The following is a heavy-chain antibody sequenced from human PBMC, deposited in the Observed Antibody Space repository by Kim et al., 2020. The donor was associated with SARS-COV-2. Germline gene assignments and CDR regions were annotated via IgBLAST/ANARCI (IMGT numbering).Heavy chain of an antibody. D-gene: IGHD3-10*01. CDR3: ARDYFARVYYGSGSYGFYGMDV. CDR2: IYYSGST. J-gene: IGHJ6*02. CDR1: GGSISSGDYY. V-gene: IGHV4-30-4*01. Sequence: SETLSLTCTVSGGSISSGDYYWSWIRQPPGKGLEWIGYIYYSGSTYYNPSLKSRVTISVDTSKNQFSLKLSSVTAADTAVYYCARDYFARVYYGSGSYGFYGMDVWGQGTTVTVSS.